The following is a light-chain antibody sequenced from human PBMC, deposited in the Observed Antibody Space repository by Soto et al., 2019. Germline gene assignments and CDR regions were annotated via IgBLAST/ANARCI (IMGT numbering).Light chain of an antibody. CDR3: FSFTPDWTHV. V-gene: IGLV2-14*01. Sequence: QSALTQPASVSGSPGQSITISCTGSSSDIGAYNYVSWFQQYPGKAPKLIISEVSNRPSGVSNRFSGSKSGTAASLTISGLQTEDEADYFCFSFTPDWTHVLGTGTKLTVL. J-gene: IGLJ1*01. CDR2: EVS. CDR1: SSDIGAYNY.